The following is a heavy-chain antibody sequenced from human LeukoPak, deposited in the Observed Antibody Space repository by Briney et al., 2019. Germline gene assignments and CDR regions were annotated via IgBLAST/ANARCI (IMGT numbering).Heavy chain of an antibody. Sequence: GGSLRLSCAASGFTFSGYEMNWVRQAPGKGLEWVSYISGTGGTVYYADSVKGRFTISRDNVKKFLFLQMNSLRAEDTALNYCARQGAGTDAHDAFDIWGQGTTVTVSS. J-gene: IGHJ3*02. CDR2: ISGTGGTV. D-gene: IGHD6-19*01. V-gene: IGHV3-48*03. CDR3: ARQGAGTDAHDAFDI. CDR1: GFTFSGYE.